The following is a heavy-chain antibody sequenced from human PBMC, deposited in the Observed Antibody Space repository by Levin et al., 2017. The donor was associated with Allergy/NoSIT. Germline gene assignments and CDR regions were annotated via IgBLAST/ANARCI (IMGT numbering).Heavy chain of an antibody. CDR2: IIPIFGTA. D-gene: IGHD2-15*01. CDR1: GGTFSSYA. V-gene: IGHV1-69*06. Sequence: ASVKVSCKASGGTFSSYAISWVRQAPGQGLEWMGGIIPIFGTANYAQKFQGRVTITADKSTSTAYMELSSLRSEDTAVYYCARHDIVVVVAAISSGAFDIWGQGTMVTVSS. CDR3: ARHDIVVVVAAISSGAFDI. J-gene: IGHJ3*02.